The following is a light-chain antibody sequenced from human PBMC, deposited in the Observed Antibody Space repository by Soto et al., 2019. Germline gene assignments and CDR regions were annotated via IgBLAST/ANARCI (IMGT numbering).Light chain of an antibody. Sequence: EIVMTQSPATLSVSPGDRATLSCRASQSVSSSLAWYQPKPGQAPRLLIYDASTRATGIPARFSGSGSGSDFTLTISTVQPEDFAVYYCQHYNNWPPAFSFGPGTKVDF. V-gene: IGKV3-15*01. CDR1: QSVSSS. CDR2: DAS. J-gene: IGKJ3*01. CDR3: QHYNNWPPAFS.